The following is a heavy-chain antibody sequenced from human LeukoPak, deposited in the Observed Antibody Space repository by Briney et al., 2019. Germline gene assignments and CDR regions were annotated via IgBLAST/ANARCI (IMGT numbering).Heavy chain of an antibody. D-gene: IGHD3-10*02. V-gene: IGHV3-30*02. CDR1: RFTFSSYG. CDR2: IQYDGSNE. CDR3: AELGITMIGGV. Sequence: GGSLRLSCAASRFTFSSYGMHWVRQAPGKGLEWVAYIQYDGSNEQYADSVKGRFSISRDNAKNSLYLQMNSLRAEDTAVYYCAELGITMIGGVWGKGTTVTISS. J-gene: IGHJ6*04.